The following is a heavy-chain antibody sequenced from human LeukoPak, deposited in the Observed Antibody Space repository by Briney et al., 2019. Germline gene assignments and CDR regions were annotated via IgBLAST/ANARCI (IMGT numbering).Heavy chain of an antibody. CDR1: GFTFSSYA. Sequence: GGSLRLSCAASGFTFSSYAMSWVRQAPGKGLEWVSAISGSGGSTYYADSVKGRFTISRDNSKNTLYLQMNSLKTEDTAVYYCTRAPDGIFGVVVSDDDYWGQGTLVTVSS. V-gene: IGHV3-23*01. CDR3: TRAPDGIFGVVVSDDDY. D-gene: IGHD3-3*01. J-gene: IGHJ4*02. CDR2: ISGSGGST.